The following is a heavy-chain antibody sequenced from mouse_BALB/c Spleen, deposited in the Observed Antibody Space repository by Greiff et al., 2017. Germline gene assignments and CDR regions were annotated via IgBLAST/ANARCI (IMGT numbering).Heavy chain of an antibody. CDR1: GYSITSDYA. J-gene: IGHJ2*01. V-gene: IGHV3-2*02. CDR2: ISYSGST. CDR3: AREKYGNYYFDY. D-gene: IGHD2-10*02. Sequence: EVQLQQSGPGLVKPSQSLSLTCTVTGYSITSDYAWNWIRQFPGNKLEWMGYISYSGSTSYNPSLKSRISITRDTSKNQFFLQLNSVTTEDTATYYCAREKYGNYYFDYWGEGTTLTVSS.